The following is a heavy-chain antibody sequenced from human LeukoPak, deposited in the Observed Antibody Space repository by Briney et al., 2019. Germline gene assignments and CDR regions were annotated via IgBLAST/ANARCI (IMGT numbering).Heavy chain of an antibody. CDR1: GFTFSSYW. V-gene: IGHV3-74*01. Sequence: PGGSLRLSCAASGFTFSSYWMHWVRQAPGEGLVWVSRINSDGSSTSYADSVKGRFTISRDNAKNTLYLQMNSLRAEDTAVYYCARTTLINWFDPWGQGTLVTVSS. CDR3: ARTTLINWFDP. J-gene: IGHJ5*02. CDR2: INSDGSST. D-gene: IGHD4-11*01.